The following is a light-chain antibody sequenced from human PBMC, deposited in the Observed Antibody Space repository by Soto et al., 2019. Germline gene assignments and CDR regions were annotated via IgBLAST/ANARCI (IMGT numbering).Light chain of an antibody. Sequence: VMTQSPLSLPATLGQPASNSCRSGHSLVYSDGHTYLNWFQQRPGQSPRRLIYEVSNRDSGVPDRFSGRGSGTDFTLEISRMEAEDVAVFHRMQRTHWPPFGGGTKVEIE. V-gene: IGKV2-30*01. CDR2: EVS. CDR1: HSLVYSDGHTY. CDR3: MQRTHWPP. J-gene: IGKJ4*01.